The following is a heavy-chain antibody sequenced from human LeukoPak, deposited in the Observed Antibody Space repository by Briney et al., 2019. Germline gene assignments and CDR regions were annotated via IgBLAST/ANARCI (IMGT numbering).Heavy chain of an antibody. D-gene: IGHD1-26*01. CDR1: GFTFSSYA. Sequence: GGSLRLSCAASGFTFSSYAMSWVRQAPGKGLEWVSAISGSGTSTYYTNSVKGRFTISRDNSKNTLYLQMNSLRAEDTALYYCASRSFWYFDYWGQGTLVTVSS. J-gene: IGHJ4*02. CDR3: ASRSFWYFDY. V-gene: IGHV3-23*01. CDR2: ISGSGTST.